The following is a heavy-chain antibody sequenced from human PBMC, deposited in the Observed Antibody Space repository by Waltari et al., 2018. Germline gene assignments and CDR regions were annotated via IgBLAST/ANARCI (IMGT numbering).Heavy chain of an antibody. Sequence: QLQLQESGPGLVKPSETLSLTCTVSGGSISSSSYYWGWFRQPPGKGLEWIGSIYYSGSTYYNPSLKSRVTISVDTSKNQFSLKLSSVTAADTAVYYCASCRPPDWYFDLWGRGTLVTVSS. CDR3: ASCRPPDWYFDL. V-gene: IGHV4-39*07. CDR2: IYYSGST. J-gene: IGHJ2*01. D-gene: IGHD6-6*01. CDR1: GGSISSSSYY.